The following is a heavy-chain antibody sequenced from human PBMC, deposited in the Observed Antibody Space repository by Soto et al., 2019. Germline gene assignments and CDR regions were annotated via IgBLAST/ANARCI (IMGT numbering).Heavy chain of an antibody. V-gene: IGHV3-7*01. CDR3: ARLRGDYFDN. CDR2: IKEDGSET. Sequence: EVQLVESGGGLVQPGGSLRLSCVASGFTFSAYWMTWVRQAPGKGLEWLANIKEDGSETHELDGRFAISRDNAKNSLYLQMRSLRVEDTAVYYCARLRGDYFDNWGQGTLVTVSS. CDR1: GFTFSAYW. J-gene: IGHJ4*02.